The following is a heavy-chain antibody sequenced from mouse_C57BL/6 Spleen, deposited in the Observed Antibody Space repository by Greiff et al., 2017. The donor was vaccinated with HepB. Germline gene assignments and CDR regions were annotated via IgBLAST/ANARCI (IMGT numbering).Heavy chain of an antibody. Sequence: QVQLQQPGAELVRPGSSVKLSCKASGYTFTSYWMHWVKQRPIQGLEWIGNIDPSDSETHYNQKFKDKATLTVDKSSSTAYMQRSSLTSEDSAVYYCAREESGGFDYWGQGTTLTVSS. CDR1: GYTFTSYW. CDR2: IDPSDSET. V-gene: IGHV1-52*01. D-gene: IGHD1-3*01. CDR3: AREESGGFDY. J-gene: IGHJ2*01.